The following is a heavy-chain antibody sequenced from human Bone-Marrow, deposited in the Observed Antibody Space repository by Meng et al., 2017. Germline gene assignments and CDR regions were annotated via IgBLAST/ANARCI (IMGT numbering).Heavy chain of an antibody. CDR1: GGSFSSGGYS. CDR2: IYHSGTT. D-gene: IGHD3-10*01. CDR3: ARDLPYASGAGGFDP. J-gene: IGHJ5*02. Sequence: QLQLPESGSGLVKPSQTLSLTCAVSGGSFSSGGYSWSWIRQPPGKGLEWIGYIYHSGTTYYNPSLKSRVTISVDRSKNQFSLKLTSVTAADTAVYYCARDLPYASGAGGFDPWGQGTLVTVSS. V-gene: IGHV4-30-2*01.